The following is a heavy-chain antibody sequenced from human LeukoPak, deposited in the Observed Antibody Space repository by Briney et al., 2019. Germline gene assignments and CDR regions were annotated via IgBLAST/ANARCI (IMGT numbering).Heavy chain of an antibody. Sequence: PSQTLSLTCTASGGSISSGCYYWSWIRQPAGKGLEWIGRIYTSGSTNYNPSLKSRVTISVDTSKTQFSLKLSSVTAADTAVYYCARDDHYYDSSGYHAWGQGTLVTVSS. CDR3: ARDDHYYDSSGYHA. V-gene: IGHV4-61*02. D-gene: IGHD3-22*01. J-gene: IGHJ5*02. CDR2: IYTSGST. CDR1: GGSISSGCYY.